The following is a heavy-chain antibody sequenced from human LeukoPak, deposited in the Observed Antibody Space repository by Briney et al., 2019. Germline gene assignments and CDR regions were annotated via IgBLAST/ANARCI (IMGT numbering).Heavy chain of an antibody. CDR1: GFTVSSNY. D-gene: IGHD5-18*01. J-gene: IGHJ4*02. CDR2: IYSGGNT. V-gene: IGHV3-66*01. Sequence: GGSLRLSCAASGFTVSSNYMSWVRQAPGKGLEWVSVIYSGGNTYYADSVKGRFTMSRDNSKNMLYLQMNSLRADDTAIYYCAREIYSYGYVDYWGQGTLVTVSS. CDR3: AREIYSYGYVDY.